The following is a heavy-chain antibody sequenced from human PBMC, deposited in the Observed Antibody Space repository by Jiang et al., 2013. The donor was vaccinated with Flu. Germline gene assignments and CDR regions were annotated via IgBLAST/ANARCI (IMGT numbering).Heavy chain of an antibody. V-gene: IGHV7-4-1*02. D-gene: IGHD3-10*01. J-gene: IGHJ5*02. Sequence: KPGAPVKVSCKASGYTFTSYAMNWVRQAPGQGLEWMGWINTNTGNPTYAQGFTGRFVFSLDTSVSTAYLQISSLKAEDTAVYYCARDLRITMVRGVIPGNWFDPWGQGTLVTVSS. CDR3: ARDLRITMVRGVIPGNWFDP. CDR1: GYTFTSYA. CDR2: INTNTGNP.